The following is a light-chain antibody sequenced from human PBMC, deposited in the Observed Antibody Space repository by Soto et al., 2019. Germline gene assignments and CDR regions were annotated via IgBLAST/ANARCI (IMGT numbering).Light chain of an antibody. J-gene: IGKJ1*01. CDR1: QSISSY. CDR3: QQSYSTPRT. Sequence: DIQMTQSPSSLSASVGDRVTITCRASQSISSYLNWYQQKPGKAPKLLIYAASSLQSGVPSRFSCSGSATDFTLTISSLQPEDFATYYCQQSYSTPRTFGQGTKVDIK. V-gene: IGKV1-39*01. CDR2: AAS.